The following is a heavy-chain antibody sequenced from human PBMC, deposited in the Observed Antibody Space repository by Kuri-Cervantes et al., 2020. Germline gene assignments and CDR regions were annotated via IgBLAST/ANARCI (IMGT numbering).Heavy chain of an antibody. V-gene: IGHV1-8*02. CDR1: GYTFTSYD. CDR2: MNTNSGNT. Sequence: ASVKVSCKASGYTFTSYDINWVRQATGQGLEWMGWMNTNSGNTNYAPRFQARVTMTRNTSISTAYMELSRLRSEDTAVYYCARDGQYYGSGSYGDYCMDVWGKGTTVTVSS. J-gene: IGHJ6*03. CDR3: ARDGQYYGSGSYGDYCMDV. D-gene: IGHD3-10*01.